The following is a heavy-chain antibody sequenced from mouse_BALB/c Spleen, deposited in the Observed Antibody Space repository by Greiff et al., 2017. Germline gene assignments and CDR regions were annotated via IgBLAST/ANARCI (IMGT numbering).Heavy chain of an antibody. CDR2: ISDGGSYT. CDR3: ARDRGYGYPFDY. D-gene: IGHD1-2*01. V-gene: IGHV5-4*02. J-gene: IGHJ2*01. CDR1: GFTFSDYY. Sequence: EVQGVESGGGLVKPGGSLKLSCAASGFTFSDYYMYWVRQTPEKRLEWVATISDGGSYTYYPDSVKGRFTISRDNAKNNLYLQMSSLKSEDTAMYYCARDRGYGYPFDYWGQGTTLTVSS.